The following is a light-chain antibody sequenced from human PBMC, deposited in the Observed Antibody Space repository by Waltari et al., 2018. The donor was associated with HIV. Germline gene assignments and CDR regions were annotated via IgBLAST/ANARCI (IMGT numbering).Light chain of an antibody. Sequence: DVVMTQSPDVLAVSLGERATINCKATHSVFYTPNAKNYIAWYQERPGQAPTLLIYWASTREIGFSARFSASGSGTNLTLTSTSLQAEDVVVYNCQQYYSPPATFGQGTKVQIK. CDR2: WAS. CDR1: HSVFYTPNAKNY. J-gene: IGKJ1*01. CDR3: QQYYSPPAT. V-gene: IGKV4-1*01.